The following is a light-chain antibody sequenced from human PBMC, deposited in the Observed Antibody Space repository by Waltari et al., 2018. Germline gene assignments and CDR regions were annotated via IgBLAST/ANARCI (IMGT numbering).Light chain of an antibody. J-gene: IGLJ2*01. CDR1: SSDVGGYNY. CDR2: EVR. Sequence: QSALTQPASVSGSPGQSITISCTGTSSDVGGYNYVSWYQQHPGKAPKLMIYEVRNRPSGLSNRFSGSKSGNPASLTISGLQAEDEADYYCSSYTSSSTVVFGGGTKLTVL. CDR3: SSYTSSSTVV. V-gene: IGLV2-14*01.